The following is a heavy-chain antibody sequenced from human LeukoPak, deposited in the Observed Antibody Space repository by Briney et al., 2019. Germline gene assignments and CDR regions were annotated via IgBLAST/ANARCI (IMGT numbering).Heavy chain of an antibody. CDR3: ARSAAAGRIVATFGY. Sequence: PGGSLRLSCAASGFTFSTFAMHWVRQAPGKGLEWVAILSYDGSSKYYADSVKGRFTIPRDNSKKTLYLQMNSLRTEDTAVYYCARSAAAGRIVATFGYWGQGTLVTVSS. J-gene: IGHJ4*02. CDR2: LSYDGSSK. D-gene: IGHD5-12*01. CDR1: GFTFSTFA. V-gene: IGHV3-30*04.